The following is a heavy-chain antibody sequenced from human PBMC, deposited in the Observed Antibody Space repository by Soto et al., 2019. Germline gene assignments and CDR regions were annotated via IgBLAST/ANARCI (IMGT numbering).Heavy chain of an antibody. V-gene: IGHV1-69*13. CDR2: IIPIFGTA. Sequence: SVKVSCKASGGTFSSYAISWVRQAPGQGLEWMGGIIPIFGTANYAQKFQGRVTITADESTSTAYMELSSLRSEDTAVYYCARGKIAVAGLDDAFDIWGQGTMVTVSS. D-gene: IGHD6-19*01. CDR3: ARGKIAVAGLDDAFDI. CDR1: GGTFSSYA. J-gene: IGHJ3*02.